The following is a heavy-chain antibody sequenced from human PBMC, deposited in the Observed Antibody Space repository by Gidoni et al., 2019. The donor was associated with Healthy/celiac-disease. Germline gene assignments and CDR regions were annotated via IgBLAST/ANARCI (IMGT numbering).Heavy chain of an antibody. J-gene: IGHJ4*02. Sequence: EVQLVESGGGLVQPGGSLILSCAASAFPFSSYRMNWGRQAPGKGLEWVSYISSSSSTIYYADSVKGRFTISRDNAKNSLYLQMNSLRAEDTAVYYCARSIAAAGTGRGFDYWGQGTLVTVSS. CDR3: ARSIAAAGTGRGFDY. CDR1: AFPFSSYR. CDR2: ISSSSSTI. V-gene: IGHV3-48*01. D-gene: IGHD6-13*01.